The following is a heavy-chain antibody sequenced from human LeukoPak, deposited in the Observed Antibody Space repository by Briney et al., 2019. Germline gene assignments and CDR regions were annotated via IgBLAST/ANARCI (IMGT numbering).Heavy chain of an antibody. CDR1: GGSISSYY. V-gene: IGHV4-59*01. Sequence: PSETLSLTCTVSGGSISSYYWSWIRQPPGKGLEWIGYIYYSGSTNYNPSLKSRVTISVDTSKNLFSLKLSSVTAADTAVYYCARADYYGSRVYFDYWGQGTLVTVSS. CDR3: ARADYYGSRVYFDY. CDR2: IYYSGST. J-gene: IGHJ4*02. D-gene: IGHD3-10*01.